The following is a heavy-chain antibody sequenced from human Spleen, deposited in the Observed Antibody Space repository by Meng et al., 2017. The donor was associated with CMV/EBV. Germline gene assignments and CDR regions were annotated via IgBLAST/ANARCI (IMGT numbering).Heavy chain of an antibody. D-gene: IGHD2-21*01. V-gene: IGHV1-2*02. CDR3: ARQKEMGIVVTLGY. Sequence: SEYPFAGYYIHWVRQAPGQGLEWMGWINAKNGDTNYAQKFQGRVTMTTETSISTAYMELSSLRSDDTAVYYCARQKEMGIVVTLGYWGQGALVTVSS. CDR2: INAKNGDT. J-gene: IGHJ4*02. CDR1: EYPFAGYY.